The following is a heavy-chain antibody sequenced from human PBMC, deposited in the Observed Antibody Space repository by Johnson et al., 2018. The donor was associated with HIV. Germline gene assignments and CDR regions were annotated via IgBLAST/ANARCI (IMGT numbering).Heavy chain of an antibody. CDR2: IGTAGDT. CDR1: GFTFSSYD. D-gene: IGHD2-15*01. Sequence: VQLVESGGGVVRPGRSLRLSCAASGFTFSSYDMHWVRQATGKGLEWVSAIGTAGDTYYPGSVKGRFTISRDNSKNTFYLQMNSLRAEDTAVYYSVVAAFSEGAFDIWGQGTMVTVSS. J-gene: IGHJ3*02. V-gene: IGHV3-13*01. CDR3: VVAAFSEGAFDI.